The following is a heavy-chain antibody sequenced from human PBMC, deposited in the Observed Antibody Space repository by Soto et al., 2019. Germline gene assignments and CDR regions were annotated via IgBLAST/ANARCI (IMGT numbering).Heavy chain of an antibody. V-gene: IGHV3-15*01. Sequence: EVQLVESGGGLVKPGGSLRLSCAASGFTFSNAWMSWVRQAPGKGLEWVGRIKSKTDGGTTDYAAPVKGRFTISRDDSKNTLYLKMNSLKTEDTAVYYCTTDTWGLDFGAFDIWGQGTMVTVSS. CDR2: IKSKTDGGTT. J-gene: IGHJ3*02. D-gene: IGHD7-27*01. CDR3: TTDTWGLDFGAFDI. CDR1: GFTFSNAW.